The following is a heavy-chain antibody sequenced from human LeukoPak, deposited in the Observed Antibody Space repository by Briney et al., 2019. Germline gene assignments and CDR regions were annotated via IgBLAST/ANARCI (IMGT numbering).Heavy chain of an antibody. V-gene: IGHV1-18*01. D-gene: IGHD2-2*01. Sequence: GASVKVSCKASGYTFTSYGISWVRQAPGQGLEWMGWISAYNSNTNYAQKLQGRVTMTTDTSTSTAYMELRSLRSDDTAVYYCARPMIRDVVVPAATWFDPWGQGTLVTVSS. J-gene: IGHJ5*02. CDR3: ARPMIRDVVVPAATWFDP. CDR2: ISAYNSNT. CDR1: GYTFTSYG.